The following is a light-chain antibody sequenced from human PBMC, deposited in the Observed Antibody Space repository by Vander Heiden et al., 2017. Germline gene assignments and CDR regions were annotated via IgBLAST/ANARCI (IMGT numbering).Light chain of an antibody. V-gene: IGKV1-39*01. Sequence: GNRVTITCRASQSISTYLNWFQQKPGKAPKLLIYGSSTLYSGVPTRFSGSGSGTDFTLTISRLQPEDVASYYCQQTDRTPRTFGQGTTVDI. CDR1: QSISTY. CDR2: GSS. CDR3: QQTDRTPRT. J-gene: IGKJ1*01.